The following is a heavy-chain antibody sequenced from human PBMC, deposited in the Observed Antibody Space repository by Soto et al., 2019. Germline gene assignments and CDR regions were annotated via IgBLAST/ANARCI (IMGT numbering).Heavy chain of an antibody. V-gene: IGHV3-23*01. CDR3: AKDRTIGWATVTQLVDY. Sequence: VQLLESGGGLVQPGGSLRLSCAASGFTFSSFAMSWVRQAPGKGLEWVSAISGSGGSTYYADSVKGRFTISRDNSKNPLDLRMTGLRVEDTAVYYCAKDRTIGWATVTQLVDYWGQGTLVTVSS. CDR1: GFTFSSFA. D-gene: IGHD4-4*01. CDR2: ISGSGGST. J-gene: IGHJ4*02.